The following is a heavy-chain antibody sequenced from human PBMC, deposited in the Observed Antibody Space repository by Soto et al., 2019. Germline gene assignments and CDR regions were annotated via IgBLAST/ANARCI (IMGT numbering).Heavy chain of an antibody. D-gene: IGHD4-17*01. Sequence: SETLSLTCTVSGGSISSSSYYWGWIRQPPGKGLEWIGRINHCGSTNYNPSLKSRVSISVDTSKNQFSLNLSSVTAADTAVYYCARYGYGDSGIYHFDSWGQGTLVTVSS. J-gene: IGHJ4*02. CDR2: INHCGST. V-gene: IGHV4-39*07. CDR3: ARYGYGDSGIYHFDS. CDR1: GGSISSSSYY.